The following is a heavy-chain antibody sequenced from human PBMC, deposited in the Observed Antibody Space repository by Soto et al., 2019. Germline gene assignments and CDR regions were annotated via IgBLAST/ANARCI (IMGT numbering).Heavy chain of an antibody. V-gene: IGHV4-59*08. J-gene: IGHJ5*02. CDR1: GGSFSPNY. CDR2: IYYGGTT. Sequence: SETLSLTCTLSGGSFSPNYWSWLRQPPGKGLEWVGYIYYGGTTSYNPSLKSRVTISLETSKRQFSLRLSSVTAADTAVYYCEIFYCSPSFDPWGQGTLVTVSS. D-gene: IGHD2-8*02. CDR3: EIFYCSPSFDP.